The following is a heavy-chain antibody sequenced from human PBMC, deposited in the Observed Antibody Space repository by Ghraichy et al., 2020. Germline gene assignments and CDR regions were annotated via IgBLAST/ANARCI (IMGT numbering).Heavy chain of an antibody. V-gene: IGHV3-7*01. CDR1: GFTFSRYW. D-gene: IGHD3-16*01. J-gene: IGHJ4*02. Sequence: GGSLRLSCAASGFTFSRYWMTWVRQAPGKGLEWVANIKQDGSEKNYVDSVKGRFTISRDNAKNSLYLQMNSLRAEDTAVYYCASGGHVDYCGQGSLVTVSS. CDR2: IKQDGSEK. CDR3: ASGGHVDY.